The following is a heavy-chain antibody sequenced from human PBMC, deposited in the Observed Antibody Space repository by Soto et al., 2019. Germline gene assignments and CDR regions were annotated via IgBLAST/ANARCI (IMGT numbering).Heavy chain of an antibody. J-gene: IGHJ6*02. CDR1: GGTFSSYP. D-gene: IGHD2-15*01. CDR3: ARARGYCSGGSCYHPQDV. V-gene: IGHV1-69*02. CDR2: IIPILDIA. Sequence: QVQLVQSGAEVKKPGSSVKVSCKASGGTFSSYPISWVRQAPRQGLEWMGRIIPILDIANYAQKFQGRVTITSDKSTSTAYMELSSLRSEDTAVYYCARARGYCSGGSCYHPQDVWGQGTTVTVSS.